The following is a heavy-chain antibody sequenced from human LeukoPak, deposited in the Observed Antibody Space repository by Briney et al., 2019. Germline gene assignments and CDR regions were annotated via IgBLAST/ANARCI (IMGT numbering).Heavy chain of an antibody. D-gene: IGHD6-13*01. J-gene: IGHJ4*02. CDR3: ATSPDTIAAADDY. V-gene: IGHV3-23*01. CDR1: GFTFSSYA. Sequence: GGSLRLSCAASGFTFSSYAMSWVRQSPGHGLEWVSAISGSGGSTYYAASVKGRFTISRDNSKNTLYLQMNSLRAEDTAVYYCATSPDTIAAADDYWGQGTLVTVSS. CDR2: ISGSGGST.